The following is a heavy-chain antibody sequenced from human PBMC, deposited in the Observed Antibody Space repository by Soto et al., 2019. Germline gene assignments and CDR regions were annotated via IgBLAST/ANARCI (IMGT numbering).Heavy chain of an antibody. J-gene: IGHJ3*02. V-gene: IGHV3-53*01. D-gene: IGHD4-4*01. CDR3: ASRAVTPALLRAFDI. CDR2: IYSGGST. Sequence: GGSLRLSCAASGFTVSSNYMSWVRQAPGKGLEWVSVIYSGGSTYYADSVKGRFTISRDNSKNTLYLQMNSLRAEDTAVYYCASRAVTPALLRAFDIWGQGTMVTVSS. CDR1: GFTVSSNY.